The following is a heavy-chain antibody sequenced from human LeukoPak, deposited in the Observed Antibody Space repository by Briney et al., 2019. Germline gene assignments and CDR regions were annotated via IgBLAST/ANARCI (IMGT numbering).Heavy chain of an antibody. V-gene: IGHV3-30*18. D-gene: IGHD5-18*01. CDR3: AKDRKSGYSYGHTARHGPTITFDY. CDR2: ISYDGSNK. CDR1: GFTFSSYG. J-gene: IGHJ4*02. Sequence: GGSLRLSCAASGFTFSSYGMHWVRQAPGKGLEWVAVISYDGSNKYYADSVKGRFTISRDNSKNTLYLQMNSLRAEDTAVYYCAKDRKSGYSYGHTARHGPTITFDYWGQGTLVTVSS.